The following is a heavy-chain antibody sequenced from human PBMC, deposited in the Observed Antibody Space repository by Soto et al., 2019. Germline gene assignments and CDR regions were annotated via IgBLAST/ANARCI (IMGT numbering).Heavy chain of an antibody. CDR2: IIPIFGTA. Sequence: QVQLVQSGAEVKKPGSSVKVSCKASGGTFSSYAISWVRQAPGQGLEWMGGIIPIFGTANYAQKFQGRVTITADESTSTAYMELSSLRSEDTAVYYCAPNYYDRSGFPLYFQHWGQGTLVTVSS. D-gene: IGHD3-22*01. J-gene: IGHJ1*01. CDR1: GGTFSSYA. V-gene: IGHV1-69*01. CDR3: APNYYDRSGFPLYFQH.